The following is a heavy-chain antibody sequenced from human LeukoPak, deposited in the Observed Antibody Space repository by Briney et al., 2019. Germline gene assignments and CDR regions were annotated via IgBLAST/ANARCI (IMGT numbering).Heavy chain of an antibody. V-gene: IGHV3-21*01. J-gene: IGHJ5*02. CDR2: ISSSSSYI. Sequence: GGSLRLSCAASGFTFSSYEMNWVRQAPGKGLEWVSSISSSSSYIYYADSVKGRFTISRDNAKNSLYLQMNSLRAEDTAVYYCARGLRGKTWFDPWGQGTLVTVSS. CDR1: GFTFSSYE. CDR3: ARGLRGKTWFDP. D-gene: IGHD3-16*01.